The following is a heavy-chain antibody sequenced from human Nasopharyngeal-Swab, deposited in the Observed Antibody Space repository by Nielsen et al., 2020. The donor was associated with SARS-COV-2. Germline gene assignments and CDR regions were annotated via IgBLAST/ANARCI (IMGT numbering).Heavy chain of an antibody. D-gene: IGHD1-26*01. V-gene: IGHV3-21*01. Sequence: GESLKISCAASGFTFSSYSMNWVRQAPGKGLEWVSSISSSSSYIYYADSVKGRFTISRDNAKNSLYLQMNSLRAEDTAVYYCARAELRPNPYYYYYGMDVWGQGTTVTVSS. CDR3: ARAELRPNPYYYYYGMDV. J-gene: IGHJ6*02. CDR2: ISSSSSYI. CDR1: GFTFSSYS.